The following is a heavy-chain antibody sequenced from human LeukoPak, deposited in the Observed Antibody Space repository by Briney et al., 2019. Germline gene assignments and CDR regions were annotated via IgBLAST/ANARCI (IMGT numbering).Heavy chain of an antibody. Sequence: ASVKVSCKASGYTFTSYDINWVRQATGQGLEWMGWMNPNSGNTGYAQKFQGRVTITRNTSISTAYMELSSLRSEDTAVYYCARGLTSYYGSGSSGPLDYWGQGTLVTVSS. D-gene: IGHD3-10*01. CDR1: GYTFTSYD. CDR3: ARGLTSYYGSGSSGPLDY. J-gene: IGHJ4*02. CDR2: MNPNSGNT. V-gene: IGHV1-8*03.